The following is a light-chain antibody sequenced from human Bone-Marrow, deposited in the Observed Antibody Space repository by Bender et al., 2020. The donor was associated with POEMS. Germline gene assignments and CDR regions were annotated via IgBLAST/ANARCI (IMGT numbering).Light chain of an antibody. V-gene: IGLV2-14*03. J-gene: IGLJ1*01. Sequence: QSALTQPASVSGTPGQSITISCTGTSSDVGGYDYVSWYQHHPGKAPKLIISDVSNRPSGVSDRFSGSKSGNTASLTISGLQAEDEADYYCGSFTDSRHSPYVFGTGTKVTVV. CDR2: DVS. CDR3: GSFTDSRHSPYV. CDR1: SSDVGGYDY.